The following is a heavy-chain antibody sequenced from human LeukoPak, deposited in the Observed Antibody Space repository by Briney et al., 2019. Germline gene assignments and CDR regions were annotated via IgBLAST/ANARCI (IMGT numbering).Heavy chain of an antibody. CDR3: ARDLGEVMPDWFDP. D-gene: IGHD3-16*01. Sequence: ASVKVSCKASGYTFTSYGTSWVRQAPGQGLEWMGWISAYNGNTNYAQKLQGRVTMTTDTSTSTAYMELRSLRSDDTDAYYCARDLGEVMPDWFDPWGQGTLVTVSS. V-gene: IGHV1-18*01. CDR2: ISAYNGNT. J-gene: IGHJ5*02. CDR1: GYTFTSYG.